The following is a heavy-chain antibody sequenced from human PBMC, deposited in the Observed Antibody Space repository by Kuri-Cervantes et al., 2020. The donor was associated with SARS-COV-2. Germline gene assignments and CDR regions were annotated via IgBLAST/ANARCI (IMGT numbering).Heavy chain of an antibody. Sequence: GGSLRLSCAASGFTFSSYGMHWVRQAPGKGLEWVAVIWYDGSNKYYADSVKGRFTISRDNSKNTLYLQMNSLRAEDTAVYYCARGRVEATYYYYYMDVWGKGTTVTVSS. CDR3: ARGRVEATYYYYYMDV. CDR2: IWYDGSNK. D-gene: IGHD1-26*01. V-gene: IGHV3-33*01. J-gene: IGHJ6*03. CDR1: GFTFSSYG.